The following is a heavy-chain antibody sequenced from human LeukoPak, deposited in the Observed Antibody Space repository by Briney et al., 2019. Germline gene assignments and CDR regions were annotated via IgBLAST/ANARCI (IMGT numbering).Heavy chain of an antibody. D-gene: IGHD6-19*01. CDR2: ISYDGSNK. CDR3: ARVIAVAGCDY. J-gene: IGHJ4*02. CDR1: GFTFSSYA. Sequence: GGSLRLSCAASGFTFSSYAMHGVRQAPGKGLEWVAVISYDGSNKYYADSVKGRFTISRDNSKNTLYLQMNSLRAEDTAVYYRARVIAVAGCDYWGQGTLVTVSS. V-gene: IGHV3-30-3*01.